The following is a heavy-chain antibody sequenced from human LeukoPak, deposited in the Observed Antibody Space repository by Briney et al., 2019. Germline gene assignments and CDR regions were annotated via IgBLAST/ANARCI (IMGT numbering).Heavy chain of an antibody. V-gene: IGHV4-39*01. Sequence: PSETLSLTCTVSGGPNRSTSYYWSWIRQPPGKGLEWLGSVHHSGSTYDNPSLKSRVTISVDTSKNQFSLKLISVTAADTAVYYCARRSTVAGRGGFDPWRQGTLVTVSS. CDR2: VHHSGST. D-gene: IGHD6-19*01. J-gene: IGHJ5*02. CDR3: ARRSTVAGRGGFDP. CDR1: GGPNRSTSYY.